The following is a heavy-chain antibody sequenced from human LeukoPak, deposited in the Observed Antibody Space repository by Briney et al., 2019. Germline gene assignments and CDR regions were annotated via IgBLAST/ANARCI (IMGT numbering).Heavy chain of an antibody. Sequence: SVKVSCKASGGTFSSYAISWVRQAPGQGLEWMGRIIPILGIANYAQRFQGRVTITADKSTSTAYMELSSLRSEDTAVYYCARDVGWFDPWGQGTLVTVSS. CDR3: ARDVGWFDP. CDR1: GGTFSSYA. CDR2: IIPILGIA. V-gene: IGHV1-69*04. J-gene: IGHJ5*02.